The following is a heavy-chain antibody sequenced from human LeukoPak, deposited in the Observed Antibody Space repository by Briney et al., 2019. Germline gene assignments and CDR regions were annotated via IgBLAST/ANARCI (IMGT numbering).Heavy chain of an antibody. CDR1: GFTFSDYY. CDR2: ISSSGSTI. D-gene: IGHD3-10*01. Sequence: GGSLRLSCAASGFTFSDYYMSWIRQAPGKGLEWVSYISSSGSTIYYADSVKGRFTISRDNAKNSLYLQMNSLRAEDTAVYYCAATYYYDNWFDPWGQGTLVTVSS. J-gene: IGHJ5*02. CDR3: AATYYYDNWFDP. V-gene: IGHV3-11*04.